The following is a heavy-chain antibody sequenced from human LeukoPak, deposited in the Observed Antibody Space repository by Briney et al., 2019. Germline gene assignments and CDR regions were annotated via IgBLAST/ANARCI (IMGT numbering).Heavy chain of an antibody. Sequence: ASETLSLTCTVSGGSVSSGSYYWSWIRQPPGKGLEWIGYIYYSGSTNYNPSLKSRVTISVDTSKNQFSLKLSSVTAADTAVYYCARDRRVLRFLEWAPSYGMDVWGQGTTVTVSS. V-gene: IGHV4-61*01. CDR1: GGSVSSGSYY. J-gene: IGHJ6*02. CDR3: ARDRRVLRFLEWAPSYGMDV. CDR2: IYYSGST. D-gene: IGHD3-3*01.